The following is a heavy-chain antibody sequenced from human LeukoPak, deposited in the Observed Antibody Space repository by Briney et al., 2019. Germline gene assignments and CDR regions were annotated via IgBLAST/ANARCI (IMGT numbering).Heavy chain of an antibody. J-gene: IGHJ4*02. V-gene: IGHV1-2*02. CDR1: GYTFTGYY. D-gene: IGHD3-9*01. Sequence: GASVKVSCKASGYTFTGYYMHWGRQAPGQGLEWMGWINPNSGGTNYAQKFQGRVTMTRDTSISTAYMELSRLRSDDTAVYYCARSIHFAWLFDYWGQGTLVTVSS. CDR3: ARSIHFAWLFDY. CDR2: INPNSGGT.